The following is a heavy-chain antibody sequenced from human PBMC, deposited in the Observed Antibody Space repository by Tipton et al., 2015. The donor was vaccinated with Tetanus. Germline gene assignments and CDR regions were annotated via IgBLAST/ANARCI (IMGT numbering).Heavy chain of an antibody. CDR1: GGSISTNNYY. J-gene: IGHJ4*02. CDR3: ARGPLENEGYFDS. V-gene: IGHV4-39*07. Sequence: TLSLTCTVSGGSISTNNYYWGWIRQPPGKGLEWVGSIHYSGGAYYSPSLGSRTTMSVDRSKSQFSLEVTSVTAADTAVYFCARGPLENEGYFDSWGQGILVTVTA. CDR2: IHYSGGA. D-gene: IGHD1-1*01.